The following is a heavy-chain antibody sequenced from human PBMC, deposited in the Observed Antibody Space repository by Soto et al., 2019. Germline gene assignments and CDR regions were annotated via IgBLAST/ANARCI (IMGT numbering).Heavy chain of an antibody. CDR3: AKKSLTSVVRGYSWFDP. J-gene: IGHJ5*02. CDR2: ISGSGGST. D-gene: IGHD5-12*01. V-gene: IGHV3-23*01. CDR1: GFTFSSYA. Sequence: GGSLRLSCAASGFTFSSYAMSWVRQAPGKGLEWVSAISGSGGSTYYADSVKGRFTISRDNSKNTLYLQMNSLRAEDTAVYYCAKKSLTSVVRGYSWFDPWGQGTLVTVSS.